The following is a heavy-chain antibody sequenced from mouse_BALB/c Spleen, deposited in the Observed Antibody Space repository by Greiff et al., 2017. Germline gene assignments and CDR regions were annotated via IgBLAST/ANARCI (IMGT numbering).Heavy chain of an antibody. CDR3: ARSGLYDGPMSYAMDY. V-gene: IGHV3-2*02. CDR1: GYSIASDYA. CDR2: ISYSGST. Sequence: EVQRVESGPGLVKPSQSLSLTCTVTGYSIASDYAWNWIRQFPGNKLEWMGYISYSGSTSYNPSLKSRISITRDTSKNQFFLQLNSVTTEDTATYYCARSGLYDGPMSYAMDYWGQGTSVTVSS. D-gene: IGHD2-3*01. J-gene: IGHJ4*01.